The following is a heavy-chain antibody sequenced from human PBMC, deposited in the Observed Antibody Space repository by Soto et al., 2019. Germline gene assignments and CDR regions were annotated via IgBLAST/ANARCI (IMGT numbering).Heavy chain of an antibody. CDR3: ARGNLTYYYGSGSYVLAY. D-gene: IGHD3-10*01. CDR2: IIPIFGTA. J-gene: IGHJ4*02. V-gene: IGHV1-69*12. CDR1: GGTFSSYA. Sequence: QVQLVQSGAEVKKPGSSVKVSCKASGGTFSSYAISWVRQAPGQGLEWMGGIIPIFGTANYAQKFQGRVTITADESTSTAYMELRSLRSEDTAVYYCARGNLTYYYGSGSYVLAYWGQGTLVTVSS.